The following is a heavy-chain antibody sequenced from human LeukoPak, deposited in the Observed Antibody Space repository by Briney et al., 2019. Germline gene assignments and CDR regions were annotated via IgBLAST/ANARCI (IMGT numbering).Heavy chain of an antibody. CDR1: GFTFWSYG. CDR3: ARAGSSLFDY. CDR2: ISYDGSNK. J-gene: IGHJ4*02. D-gene: IGHD1-26*01. V-gene: IGHV3-30*03. Sequence: GGSLRLSCAASGFTFWSYGMHWVRQAPGKGLEWVAVISYDGSNKYYADSVKGRFTISRDNSKNTLYLQMNSLRAEDTAVYYCARAGSSLFDYWGQGTLVTVSS.